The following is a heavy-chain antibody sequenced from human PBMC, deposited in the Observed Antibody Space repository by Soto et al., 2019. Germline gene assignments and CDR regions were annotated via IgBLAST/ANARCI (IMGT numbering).Heavy chain of an antibody. Sequence: SETLSLTCTVSGGSISSYYLSWIRQPPGKGLEWIGYIYYSGSTNYNPSLKSRVTISVDTSKNQFSLKLSSVTAADTAVYYCARMRTRWDTARNNWFDPWGQGTLVTVSS. D-gene: IGHD2-21*02. CDR2: IYYSGST. CDR3: ARMRTRWDTARNNWFDP. CDR1: GGSISSYY. J-gene: IGHJ5*02. V-gene: IGHV4-59*01.